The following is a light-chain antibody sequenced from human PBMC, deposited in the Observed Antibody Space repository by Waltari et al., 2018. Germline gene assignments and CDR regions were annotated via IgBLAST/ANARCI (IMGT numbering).Light chain of an antibody. CDR2: DVS. CDR3: ASYASTGTRV. Sequence: QSALTQPASVSGSPGQSITISCTGTSSDVGRYHYVHWYQHHPGKAPKLMIYDVSNRPSGVSNRFSGSKSGDTASLTISGLQTEDEADYYCASYASTGTRVFGGGTKLTVL. V-gene: IGLV2-14*03. CDR1: SSDVGRYHY. J-gene: IGLJ3*02.